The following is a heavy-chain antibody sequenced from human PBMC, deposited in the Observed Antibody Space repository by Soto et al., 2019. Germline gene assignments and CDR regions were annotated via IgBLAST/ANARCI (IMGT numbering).Heavy chain of an antibody. CDR2: ISSSSSVI. V-gene: IGHV3-48*01. Sequence: EVQLVESGGGLVQPGGSLRLSCATSGFILSDCAMNWVRQAPGKGLEWVSYISSSSSVIEYADSVKGRFTVSRDNARNSLYLQMNSLRAEDTAVYYCAGALSWGSNWYYDRDVWGQGTTVTVSS. D-gene: IGHD7-27*01. CDR1: GFILSDCA. J-gene: IGHJ6*02. CDR3: AGALSWGSNWYYDRDV.